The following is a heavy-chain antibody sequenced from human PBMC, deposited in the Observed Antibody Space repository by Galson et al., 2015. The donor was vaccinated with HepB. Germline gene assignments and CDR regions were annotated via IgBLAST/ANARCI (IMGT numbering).Heavy chain of an antibody. J-gene: IGHJ3*02. Sequence: SVKVSCKASGYRFTSYYMNWVRQAPGQGLEWMGIINPSGGSTSYAQKFQGRVTMARDTSTSTVYMELSSLRSEDTAVYYCSGYSSSSVGVFDIWGQGTMVTVSS. CDR2: INPSGGST. CDR1: GYRFTSYY. D-gene: IGHD6-6*01. V-gene: IGHV1-46*01. CDR3: SGYSSSSVGVFDI.